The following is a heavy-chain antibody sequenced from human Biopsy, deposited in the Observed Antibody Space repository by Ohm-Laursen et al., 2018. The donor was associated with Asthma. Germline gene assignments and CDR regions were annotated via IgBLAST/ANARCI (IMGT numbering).Heavy chain of an antibody. J-gene: IGHJ4*02. V-gene: IGHV3-23*01. Sequence: SLRLSCAASGFTFSSYAMSWVRQAPGRGLEWVSAISGSGGSTYYADSVKGRFTISRDNSKNTLYLQMNSLRAEDTAVYYCAKVHRVYAMVGYFDYWGQGTLVTVSS. D-gene: IGHD2-8*01. CDR3: AKVHRVYAMVGYFDY. CDR2: ISGSGGST. CDR1: GFTFSSYA.